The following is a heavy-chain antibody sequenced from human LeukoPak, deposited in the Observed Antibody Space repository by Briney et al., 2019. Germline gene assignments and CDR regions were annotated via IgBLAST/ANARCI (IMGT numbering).Heavy chain of an antibody. CDR1: GGSISSYY. CDR2: IYYSGST. CDR3: ARHGTVWDAFDI. D-gene: IGHD4-17*01. Sequence: SETLSLTCTASGGSISSYYWSWIRQPPGKGLEWIGYIYYSGSTNYNPSLKSRVTISVDTSKNQFSLKLSSVTAADTAVYYCARHGTVWDAFDIWGQGTMVTVSS. V-gene: IGHV4-59*08. J-gene: IGHJ3*02.